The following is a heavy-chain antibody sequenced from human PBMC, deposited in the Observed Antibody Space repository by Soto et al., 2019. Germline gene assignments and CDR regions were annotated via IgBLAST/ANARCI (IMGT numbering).Heavy chain of an antibody. CDR2: IYYSGST. J-gene: IGHJ5*02. CDR3: ARHPVDIVATITRWFDP. CDR1: GGSISSSSYY. D-gene: IGHD5-12*01. V-gene: IGHV4-39*01. Sequence: QLQLQESGPGLVKPSETLSLTCTVSGGSISSSSYYWGWIRQPPGKGLEWIGSIYYSGSTYYNPSRKSRVTISVDTSKNQFSLKLSSVTAADTAVYYCARHPVDIVATITRWFDPWGQGTLVTVSS.